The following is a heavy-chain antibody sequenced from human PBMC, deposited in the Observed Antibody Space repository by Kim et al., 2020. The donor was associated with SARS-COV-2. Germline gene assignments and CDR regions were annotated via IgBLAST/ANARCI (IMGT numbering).Heavy chain of an antibody. CDR3: AKTWVFDY. CDR2: GSNK. Sequence: GSNKYYADSVKGRFTISRDNSKSTLYLQMNSLRAEDTAVYYCAKTWVFDYWGQGTLVTVSS. V-gene: IGHV3-33*06. J-gene: IGHJ4*02. D-gene: IGHD1-26*01.